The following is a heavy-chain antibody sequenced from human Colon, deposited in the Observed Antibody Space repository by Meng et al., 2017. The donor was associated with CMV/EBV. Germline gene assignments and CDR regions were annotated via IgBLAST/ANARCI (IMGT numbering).Heavy chain of an antibody. CDR3: EGDSYDITTSSYTDY. CDR1: GLTFNNYA. CDR2: ISGSGDTT. Sequence: VQLSLSAGGSIQPGGSLTLSCAASGLTFNNYAMNWVRQAPGKGLEWVSEISGSGDTTYYADSVKGRFTISRDNSKNILYLHMNRLRVEDTAVYYCEGDSYDITTSSYTDYWGQGTLVTVSS. D-gene: IGHD3-9*01. V-gene: IGHV3-23*01. J-gene: IGHJ4*02.